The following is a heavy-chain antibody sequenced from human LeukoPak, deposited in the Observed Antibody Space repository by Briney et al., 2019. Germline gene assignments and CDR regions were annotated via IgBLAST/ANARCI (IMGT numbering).Heavy chain of an antibody. CDR1: GYSFTNYW. Sequence: GESLKISCKGPGYSFTNYWIGWVRQMPGKGLEWMGIIYPGDSDTRYSPSFQGQVTISADKSIRTAYLQWSSLKASDTAMYYCARLPPSRTFDYWGQGTLVTVSS. J-gene: IGHJ4*02. V-gene: IGHV5-51*01. CDR2: IYPGDSDT. CDR3: ARLPPSRTFDY.